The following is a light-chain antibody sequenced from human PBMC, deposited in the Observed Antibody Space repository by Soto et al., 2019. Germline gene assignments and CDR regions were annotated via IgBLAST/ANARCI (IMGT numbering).Light chain of an antibody. V-gene: IGKV1-39*01. CDR2: AAS. Sequence: DIQMTQSPSSLSASVGDRVTITCRASQTISTYLNWYQQKLGKAPKLLIYAASTLQSGVPSRFSGSGSGTDLPLTINSLQPEDFATYYCQQSHGIPYTFGQGTKLELK. CDR3: QQSHGIPYT. CDR1: QTISTY. J-gene: IGKJ2*01.